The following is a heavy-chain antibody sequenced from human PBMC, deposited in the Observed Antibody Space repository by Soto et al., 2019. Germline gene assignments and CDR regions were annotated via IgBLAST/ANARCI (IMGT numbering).Heavy chain of an antibody. Sequence: QVTLKESGPVLVKPTETLTLTCTVSGFSLSNARMGVSWIRQPPGKALEWLAHIFSNDEKSYSTSLKSRLTISKDTSKSQVVLTMTNMDPVDTATYYCAWTVRTFGVVGYYYYGMDVWGQGTTVTVSS. CDR2: IFSNDEK. J-gene: IGHJ6*02. V-gene: IGHV2-26*01. CDR1: GFSLSNARMG. CDR3: AWTVRTFGVVGYYYYGMDV. D-gene: IGHD3-3*01.